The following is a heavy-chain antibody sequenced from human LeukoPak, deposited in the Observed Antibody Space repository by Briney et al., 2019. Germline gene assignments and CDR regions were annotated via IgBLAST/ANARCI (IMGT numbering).Heavy chain of an antibody. CDR3: ASATRHSSGWSGRGAFDI. J-gene: IGHJ3*02. D-gene: IGHD6-19*01. Sequence: GGSLRLSCAASGFTFSSYSMNWVRQAPGKGLEWVSHISSSSSIIYYADSVKGRFTISRDNAKNSLYLQVNSLRAEDTAVYYCASATRHSSGWSGRGAFDIWGQGTMVTVSS. CDR1: GFTFSSYS. CDR2: ISSSSSII. V-gene: IGHV3-48*01.